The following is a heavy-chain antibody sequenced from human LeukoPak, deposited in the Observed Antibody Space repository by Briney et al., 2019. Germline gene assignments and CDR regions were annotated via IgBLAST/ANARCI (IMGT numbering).Heavy chain of an antibody. D-gene: IGHD3-3*01. J-gene: IGHJ4*02. V-gene: IGHV3-30*04. CDR1: GFTFSSYA. Sequence: GGSLRLSCAASGFTFSSYAIHWVRQAPGKGLEWVAVISYDGSNKYYADSVKGRFTISRDNSKNTLYLQMNSLRAEDTAVYYCARPILLRFLEWWGFDYWGQGTLVTVSS. CDR2: ISYDGSNK. CDR3: ARPILLRFLEWWGFDY.